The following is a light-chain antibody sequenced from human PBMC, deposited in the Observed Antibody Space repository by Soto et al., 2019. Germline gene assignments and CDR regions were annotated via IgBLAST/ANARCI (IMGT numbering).Light chain of an antibody. CDR1: QSVSTY. J-gene: IGKJ1*01. CDR3: HQYNNWPRT. CDR2: DAS. V-gene: IGKV3-11*01. Sequence: DIVLTQSPATLSLSPGERATLSCRASQSVSTYLAWYQQKPGQAPRLFIYDASNRATGIPARFSGSGSGTEFTLTMDSLQAEDFAVYYCHQYNNWPRTFGPGTKVDIK.